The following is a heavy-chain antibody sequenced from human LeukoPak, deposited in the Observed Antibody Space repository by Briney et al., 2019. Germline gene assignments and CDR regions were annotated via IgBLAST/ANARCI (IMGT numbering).Heavy chain of an antibody. CDR1: GYTFTSSY. CDR2: INPNSGGT. Sequence: ASVKVSCKASGYTFTSSYMHWVRQAPGQGLEWMGWINPNSGGTNYAQKFQSRVTMTRDTSISTAYMELSRLRSDDTAVYYCARAPLVGATKYNWFDPWGQGTLVTVSS. D-gene: IGHD1-26*01. CDR3: ARAPLVGATKYNWFDP. V-gene: IGHV1-2*02. J-gene: IGHJ5*02.